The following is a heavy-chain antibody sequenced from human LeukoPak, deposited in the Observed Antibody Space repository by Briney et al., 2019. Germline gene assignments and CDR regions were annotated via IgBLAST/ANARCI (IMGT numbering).Heavy chain of an antibody. CDR2: ISGSSSAI. J-gene: IGHJ4*02. CDR3: AKDEAVVAATSIPFDY. Sequence: GGSLRLSCAASGFTFSRYSMNWVRQAPGKGPQWVSYISGSSSAIYYADSVRGRFTISRDNAKNSLYLQMNSLRAEDTAVYYCAKDEAVVAATSIPFDYWGQGTLVTVSS. CDR1: GFTFSRYS. V-gene: IGHV3-48*01. D-gene: IGHD2-15*01.